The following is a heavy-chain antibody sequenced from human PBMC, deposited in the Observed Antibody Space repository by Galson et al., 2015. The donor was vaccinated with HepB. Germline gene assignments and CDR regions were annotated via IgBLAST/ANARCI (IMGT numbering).Heavy chain of an antibody. CDR3: ARETVILNWNYDL. V-gene: IGHV3-33*01. CDR2: IWHDGSNQ. J-gene: IGHJ2*01. D-gene: IGHD2-21*01. CDR1: GFPFSHYG. Sequence: SLRLSCAASGFPFSHYGLHWVRQTPGKGLEWVGCIWHDGSNQHYAASVKGRFTISRDNSKNTLYLHMTSLGVEDTGIYYRARETVILNWNYDLWGRGAPVTVSS.